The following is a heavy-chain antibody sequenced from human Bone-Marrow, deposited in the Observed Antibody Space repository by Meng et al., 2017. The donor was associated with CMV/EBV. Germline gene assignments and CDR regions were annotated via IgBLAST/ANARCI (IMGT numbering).Heavy chain of an antibody. D-gene: IGHD3-3*01. CDR1: GGSISSYY. J-gene: IGHJ4*02. Sequence: SETLPLTCTVSGGSISSYYWSWIRQPPGKGLEWIGYIYYSGSTNYNPSLKSRVTISVDTSKNQFSLKLSSVTAADTAVYYCARGDDFWSGYLSSLALDYWGQGTLVTVSS. V-gene: IGHV4-59*01. CDR2: IYYSGST. CDR3: ARGDDFWSGYLSSLALDY.